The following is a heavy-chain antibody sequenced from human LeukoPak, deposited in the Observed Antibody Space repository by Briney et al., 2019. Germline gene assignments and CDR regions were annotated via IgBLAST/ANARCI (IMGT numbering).Heavy chain of an antibody. CDR3: AKVFRGVVVTAIPYYFDY. CDR1: GFTVSSNY. V-gene: IGHV3-23*01. D-gene: IGHD2-21*02. CDR2: ISGSGGST. Sequence: GGSLRLSCAASGFTVSSNYMSWVRQAPGKGLEWVSAISGSGGSTYYADSVKGRFTISRDNSKNTLYLQMNSLRAEDTAVYYCAKVFRGVVVTAIPYYFDYWGQGTLVTVSS. J-gene: IGHJ4*02.